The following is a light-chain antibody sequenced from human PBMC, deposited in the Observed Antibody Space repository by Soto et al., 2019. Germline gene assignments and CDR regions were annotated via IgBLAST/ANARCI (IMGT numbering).Light chain of an antibody. J-gene: IGKJ4*01. V-gene: IGKV1-5*03. CDR3: QQYNSYPLT. CDR2: KAS. Sequence: DIQMTQSPSTLSASVGDRVTITCRASQSISSWLAWYQQKPGKGPKLLMYKASSLESGVPSRFSGSGSGTEFTLTISSLQPDDFATYYCQQYNSYPLTFGGGTKVEIK. CDR1: QSISSW.